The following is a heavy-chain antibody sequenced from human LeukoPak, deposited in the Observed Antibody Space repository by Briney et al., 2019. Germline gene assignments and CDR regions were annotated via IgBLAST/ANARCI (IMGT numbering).Heavy chain of an antibody. CDR3: ASGSSGWYGMDV. CDR1: GFTFSSYS. V-gene: IGHV3-21*01. Sequence: GGSLRLSCAASGFTFSSYSMNWVRQAPGKGLEWVSSISSSSSYIYYADSVKGRFTISRDNAKNSLYLQMNSLRAEDTAVYYCASGSSGWYGMDVWGQGTTATVSS. CDR2: ISSSSSYI. D-gene: IGHD6-19*01. J-gene: IGHJ6*02.